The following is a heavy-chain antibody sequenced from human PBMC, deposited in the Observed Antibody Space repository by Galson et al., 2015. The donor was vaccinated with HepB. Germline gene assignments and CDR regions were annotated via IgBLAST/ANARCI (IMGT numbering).Heavy chain of an antibody. D-gene: IGHD2-2*01. CDR3: ARGGYCSSTSCHGGGGGMDV. CDR1: GFTFSSYA. V-gene: IGHV3-30-3*01. Sequence: SLRLSCAASGFTFSSYAMHWVRQAPGKGLEWVAVISYDGSNKYYADSVKGRFTISRDNSKNTLYLQMNSLRAEDTAVYYCARGGYCSSTSCHGGGGGMDVWGQGTTVTVSS. J-gene: IGHJ6*02. CDR2: ISYDGSNK.